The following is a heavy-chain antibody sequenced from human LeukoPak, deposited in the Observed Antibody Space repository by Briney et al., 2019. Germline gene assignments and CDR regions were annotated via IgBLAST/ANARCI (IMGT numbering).Heavy chain of an antibody. CDR1: GATFSSYA. J-gene: IGHJ4*02. V-gene: IGHV1-69*05. D-gene: IGHD6-19*01. Sequence: SVKVSCKASGATFSSYAISWVRQAPGQGLEWVGGIIPIFGTANYAQKFQGRVTITTDESTSTAYMELSSLRSEDTAVYYCARHSSGWYLFDYWGQGTLVTVSS. CDR3: ARHSSGWYLFDY. CDR2: IIPIFGTA.